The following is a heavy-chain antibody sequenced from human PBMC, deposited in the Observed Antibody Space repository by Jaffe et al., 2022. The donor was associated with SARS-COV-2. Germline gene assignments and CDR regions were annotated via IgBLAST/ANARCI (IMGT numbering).Heavy chain of an antibody. Sequence: QVTLKESGPVLVKPTETLTLTCTVSGFSLSNARMGVSWIRQPPGKALEWLAHIFSNDEKSYSTSLKSRLTISKDTSKSQVVLTMTNMDPVDTATYYCARIRGYYDSSGYRIDYWGQGTLVTVSS. D-gene: IGHD3-22*01. V-gene: IGHV2-26*01. J-gene: IGHJ4*02. CDR1: GFSLSNARMG. CDR3: ARIRGYYDSSGYRIDY. CDR2: IFSNDEK.